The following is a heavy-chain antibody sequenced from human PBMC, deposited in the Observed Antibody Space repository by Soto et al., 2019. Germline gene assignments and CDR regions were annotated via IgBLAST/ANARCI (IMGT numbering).Heavy chain of an antibody. D-gene: IGHD3-3*01. CDR2: IYSGGST. CDR1: GFTVSSNY. V-gene: IGHV3-66*01. J-gene: IGHJ4*02. CDR3: ARSPNYDFWSGYPTELYYFDY. Sequence: GGSLRLSCAASGFTVSSNYMSWVRQAPGKGLEWVSVIYSGGSTYYADSVKGRFTISRDNSKNTLYLQMNSLRAEDTAVYYCARSPNYDFWSGYPTELYYFDYWGQGTLVTVSS.